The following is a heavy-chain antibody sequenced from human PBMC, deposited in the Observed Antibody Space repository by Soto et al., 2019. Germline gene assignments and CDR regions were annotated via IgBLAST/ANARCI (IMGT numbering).Heavy chain of an antibody. Sequence: QLQLQESGPGLVKPSETLSLTCTGSGGSISSNNYYWGWIRQPPGKGLEWMGTIYYRGSTYYNPSLKSRVTITVDTSKNQFSLKLSSVTAAATAVYYCARRGSSSWYGYWGQGTLVTVSS. CDR3: ARRGSSSWYGY. CDR2: IYYRGST. J-gene: IGHJ4*02. CDR1: GGSISSNNYY. D-gene: IGHD6-13*01. V-gene: IGHV4-39*01.